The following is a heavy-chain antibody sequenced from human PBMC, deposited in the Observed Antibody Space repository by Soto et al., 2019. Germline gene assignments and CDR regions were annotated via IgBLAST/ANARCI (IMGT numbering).Heavy chain of an antibody. D-gene: IGHD7-27*01. CDR2: ISYDGSNK. CDR3: AKDLLGPGRAYGMDV. Sequence: QVQLVESGGGVVQPGRSLRLSCAACGFTFSSYGMHWVRQAPGKGLEWVAVISYDGSNKYYADSVKGRFTSSRDNSKNTLYLQMNSRRAEDTAVYYCAKDLLGPGRAYGMDVWGQGTTVTVSS. V-gene: IGHV3-30*18. J-gene: IGHJ6*02. CDR1: GFTFSSYG.